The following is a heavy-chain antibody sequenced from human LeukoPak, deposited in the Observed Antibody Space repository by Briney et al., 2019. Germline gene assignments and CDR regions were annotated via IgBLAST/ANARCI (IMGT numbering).Heavy chain of an antibody. Sequence: GGSLRLSCAASGFTFSSYAMNWVRQAPGKGLEWVAFIRYDGSNKYYADSVKGRFTISRDNSKNTLYLQMNSLRAEDTAVYYCAKDSVQLWPPGDYWGQGTLVTVSS. D-gene: IGHD5-18*01. CDR1: GFTFSSYA. V-gene: IGHV3-30*02. J-gene: IGHJ4*02. CDR3: AKDSVQLWPPGDY. CDR2: IRYDGSNK.